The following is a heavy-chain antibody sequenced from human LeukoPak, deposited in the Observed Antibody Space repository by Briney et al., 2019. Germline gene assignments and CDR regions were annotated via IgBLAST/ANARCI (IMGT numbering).Heavy chain of an antibody. CDR3: ARDRILEWLLLDY. CDR2: IYYSGST. Sequence: SETLSLTCTVSGGSISSSSYYWGWIRQPPGKGLEWIGSIYYSGSTYYNPSLKSRVTISVDTSKNQFSLKLSSVTAADTAVYYCARDRILEWLLLDYWGQGTLVTVSS. J-gene: IGHJ4*02. CDR1: GGSISSSSYY. D-gene: IGHD3-3*01. V-gene: IGHV4-39*07.